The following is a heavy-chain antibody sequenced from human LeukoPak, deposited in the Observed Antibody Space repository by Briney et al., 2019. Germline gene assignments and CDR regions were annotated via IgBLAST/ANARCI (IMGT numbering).Heavy chain of an antibody. Sequence: GGSLRLSCAASGFTFSSYAMHWVRQAPGKGLEWVAVISYDGSNKYYADSVKGRFTISRVNSKNTLYLQMNSLSAEDTAVYYCASGNQYYFDYWGQGTLVTVSS. J-gene: IGHJ4*02. V-gene: IGHV3-30*04. CDR1: GFTFSSYA. CDR2: ISYDGSNK. CDR3: ASGNQYYFDY. D-gene: IGHD4-23*01.